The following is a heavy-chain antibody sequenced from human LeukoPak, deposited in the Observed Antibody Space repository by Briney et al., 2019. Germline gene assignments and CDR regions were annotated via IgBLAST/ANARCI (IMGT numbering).Heavy chain of an antibody. Sequence: GGSLRLSCAASGFTFSSYEMNWVRQAPGKGLEGVSYISSSGSTIYYADSVKGRFTISRDNAKNSLYLQMNSLRAEDTAVYYCAGVAMYSSGWYERAFDIWGQGTMVTVSS. CDR1: GFTFSSYE. D-gene: IGHD6-19*01. CDR3: AGVAMYSSGWYERAFDI. CDR2: ISSSGSTI. V-gene: IGHV3-48*03. J-gene: IGHJ3*02.